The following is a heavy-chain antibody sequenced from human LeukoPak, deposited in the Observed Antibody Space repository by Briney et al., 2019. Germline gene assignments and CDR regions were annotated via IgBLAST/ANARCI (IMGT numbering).Heavy chain of an antibody. V-gene: IGHV4-61*02. Sequence: SETLSLTCTVSGGSISSGSYYWSWIRQPAGKGLEWIGRIYTSGSTNYNPSLKSRVTISVDTSKNQFSLKLSSVTAADTAVYYCARAHYRDPYYYYYMDVWGKGTTVTISS. CDR1: GGSISSGSYY. J-gene: IGHJ6*03. D-gene: IGHD3-10*01. CDR3: ARAHYRDPYYYYYMDV. CDR2: IYTSGST.